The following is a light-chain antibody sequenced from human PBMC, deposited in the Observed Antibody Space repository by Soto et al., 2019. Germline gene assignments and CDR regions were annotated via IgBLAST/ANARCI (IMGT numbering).Light chain of an antibody. CDR1: RDIGSD. CDR3: QQLSRYPLT. Sequence: ATQMTQSPSSLSASVGDRITITCRAGRDIGSDLSWYQQKPGKAPTLLIYAASNLQSGVPSRFRGSRSGTEFTLTVSSLQPEDFATYYCQQLSRYPLTFGGGTKVDIK. CDR2: AAS. J-gene: IGKJ4*01. V-gene: IGKV1-6*01.